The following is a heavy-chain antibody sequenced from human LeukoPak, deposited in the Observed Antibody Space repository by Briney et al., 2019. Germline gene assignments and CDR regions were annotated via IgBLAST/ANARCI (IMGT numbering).Heavy chain of an antibody. J-gene: IGHJ6*02. CDR2: TYYRSKWYN. D-gene: IGHD6-19*01. V-gene: IGHV6-1*01. CDR1: GDSVSSNSAA. Sequence: SQTLSLTCAISGDSVSSNSAAWNWIRQSPSRGLEWLGRTYYRSKWYNDYAVSVKSRITINPDTSKNQFSLQLNSVTPEDTAVYCCARDLSGSVAGTYYYYGMDVWGQGTTVTVSS. CDR3: ARDLSGSVAGTYYYYGMDV.